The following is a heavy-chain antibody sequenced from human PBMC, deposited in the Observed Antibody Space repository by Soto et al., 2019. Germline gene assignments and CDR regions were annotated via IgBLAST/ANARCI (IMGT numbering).Heavy chain of an antibody. V-gene: IGHV3-30*18. CDR1: SRYR. CDR2: ISYDGSNK. J-gene: IGHJ6*02. CDR3: AKASRGXSWTMVTVGYYGLDV. D-gene: IGHD5-18*01. Sequence: SRYRKHWDRQAPGRGLEWVAVISYDGSNKYYADSVKGRLTISRDNSKNTLYLQMNSLRAEDTAVYYCAKASRGXSWTMVTVGYYGLDVWGQGTTVTVS.